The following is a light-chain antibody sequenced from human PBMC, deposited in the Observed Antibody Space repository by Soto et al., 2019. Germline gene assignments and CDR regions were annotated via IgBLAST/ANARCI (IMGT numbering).Light chain of an antibody. CDR2: GAS. J-gene: IGKJ1*01. Sequence: EIVLTQSPCTLSLSPGERATLSCRASQSVSSIYLAWYQHKPGQAPRLLIDGASSRATGIPERFSGSGSGTDFSLTNSILEHEDFAVYYCRQYGSSSWTFGRGTTVEIK. V-gene: IGKV3-20*01. CDR1: QSVSSIY. CDR3: RQYGSSSWT.